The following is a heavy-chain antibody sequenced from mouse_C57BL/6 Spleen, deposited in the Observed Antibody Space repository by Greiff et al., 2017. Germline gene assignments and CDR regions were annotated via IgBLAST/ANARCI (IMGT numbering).Heavy chain of an antibody. CDR3: ARRDGSSYVGY. V-gene: IGHV1-50*01. J-gene: IGHJ2*01. CDR2: IDPSDSYT. Sequence: QVQLQQSGAELVKPGASVKLSCKASGYTFTSYWMQWVKQRPGQGLEWIGEIDPSDSYTNYNQKFKGKATLTVDTSSSTAYMQLSSLTSEDSAVYYCARRDGSSYVGYWGQGTTLTVSS. D-gene: IGHD1-1*01. CDR1: GYTFTSYW.